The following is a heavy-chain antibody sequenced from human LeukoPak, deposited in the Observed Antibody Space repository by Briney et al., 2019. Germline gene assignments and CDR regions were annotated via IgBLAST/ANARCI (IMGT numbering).Heavy chain of an antibody. Sequence: GESLKISCKGSGYSFTSYWIGWVRQMPGKGLEWMGIIYPGDSDTRYSPSFQGQVTISADRSISTAYLQWSSLKASDTAMYYCARGDYGDYRIFYTLFDYWGQGTLVTVSS. CDR3: ARGDYGDYRIFYTLFDY. CDR2: IYPGDSDT. D-gene: IGHD4-17*01. CDR1: GYSFTSYW. J-gene: IGHJ4*02. V-gene: IGHV5-51*01.